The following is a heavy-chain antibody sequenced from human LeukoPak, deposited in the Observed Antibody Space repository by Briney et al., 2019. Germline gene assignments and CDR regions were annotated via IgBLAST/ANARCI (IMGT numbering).Heavy chain of an antibody. CDR2: IYYSGST. V-gene: IGHV4-31*03. Sequence: PSETLSLTCTVSGGSISSGGYYWSWIRQHPGKGLEWIGYIYYSGSTYYNPSLKSRVTISVDTSKNQFSLKLSSVTAADTAVYYCASRRVSSVASFDYWGQGTLVTVSS. J-gene: IGHJ4*02. CDR3: ASRRVSSVASFDY. D-gene: IGHD3-22*01. CDR1: GGSISSGGYY.